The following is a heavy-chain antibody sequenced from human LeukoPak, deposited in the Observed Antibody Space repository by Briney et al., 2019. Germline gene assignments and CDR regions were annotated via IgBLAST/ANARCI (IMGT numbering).Heavy chain of an antibody. CDR1: GFTFSSYG. Sequence: GRSLRLSYAASGFTFSSYGMHWVRQAPGKGLEWVAVIWYDGSNKYYADSVKGRFTISRDNSKNTLYLQMNSLRAEDTAVYYCARDPPIFGVGTNYYYGMDVWGQGTTVTVSS. CDR3: ARDPPIFGVGTNYYYGMDV. V-gene: IGHV3-33*01. J-gene: IGHJ6*02. CDR2: IWYDGSNK. D-gene: IGHD3-3*01.